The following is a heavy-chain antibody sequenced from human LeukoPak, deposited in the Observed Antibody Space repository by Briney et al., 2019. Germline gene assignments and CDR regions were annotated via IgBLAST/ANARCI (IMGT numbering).Heavy chain of an antibody. D-gene: IGHD3-22*01. V-gene: IGHV4-4*07. J-gene: IGHJ4*02. CDR3: ARDGDNYYDSSGYKTPFDY. CDR1: GGSISSYY. CDR2: IYTSGST. Sequence: PSQTLSLTCTVSGGSISSYYWSWIRQPAGKGLEWIGRIYTSGSTNYNPSLKRRVTISVDKSKNQFSLKLSSVTAADTAVYYCARDGDNYYDSSGYKTPFDYWGQGTLVTVSS.